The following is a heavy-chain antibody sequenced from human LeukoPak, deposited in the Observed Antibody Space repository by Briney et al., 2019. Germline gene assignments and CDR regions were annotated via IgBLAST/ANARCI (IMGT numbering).Heavy chain of an antibody. CDR1: GGSISSYY. J-gene: IGHJ4*02. Sequence: PSETLSLTCTVSGGSISSYYWSCIRQPAGKGLEWIGRIYSTGSTDYNPSLKSRVTMSVDTSKNQFSLKLSSVTAADTAVYYCARGSPIDYGDYVLFDYWGQGTLVTVSS. D-gene: IGHD4-17*01. CDR3: ARGSPIDYGDYVLFDY. CDR2: IYSTGST. V-gene: IGHV4-4*07.